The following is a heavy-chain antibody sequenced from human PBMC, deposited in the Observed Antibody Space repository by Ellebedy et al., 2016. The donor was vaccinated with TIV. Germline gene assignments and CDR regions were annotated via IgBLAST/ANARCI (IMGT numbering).Heavy chain of an antibody. CDR1: GGTFSSYA. D-gene: IGHD6-19*01. V-gene: IGHV1-69*04. CDR3: ARDSSSSGSDY. J-gene: IGHJ4*02. Sequence: ASVKVSCKASGGTFSSYAISWVRQAPGQGLEWMGRIIPILGIANYAQKFQGRVTITADKSTSTAYMELSSLRSEDTAVYYCARDSSSSGSDYWGQGTLVTVSS. CDR2: IIPILGIA.